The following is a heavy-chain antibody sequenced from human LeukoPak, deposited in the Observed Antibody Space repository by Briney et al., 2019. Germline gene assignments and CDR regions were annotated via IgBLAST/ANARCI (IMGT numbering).Heavy chain of an antibody. CDR2: IRYDGSNK. CDR3: AKDRYYYGSGSADPLDY. Sequence: GGSLRLSCAASGFTFSSYGMHWVRQAPGKGLEWVAFIRYDGSNKYYADSVKGRFTISRDNSKNTLYLQMNSLRAEDTAVYYCAKDRYYYGSGSADPLDYWGHGTLVTVSS. J-gene: IGHJ4*01. CDR1: GFTFSSYG. V-gene: IGHV3-30*02. D-gene: IGHD3-10*01.